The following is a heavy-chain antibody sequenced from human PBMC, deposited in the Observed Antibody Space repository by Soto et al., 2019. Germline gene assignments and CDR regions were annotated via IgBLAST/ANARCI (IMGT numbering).Heavy chain of an antibody. J-gene: IGHJ6*02. D-gene: IGHD2-8*01. V-gene: IGHV1-3*01. Sequence: GASVKVSCKASGYSFTRYSIHWVRQAPGQSLEWMGWTNAGNGNTKYSQKFQGRVTITRDTSASTAYMELSSLRSEDTSVYYCGRDSKWDDTNVGMDVWGQGTKVTVSS. CDR1: GYSFTRYS. CDR3: GRDSKWDDTNVGMDV. CDR2: TNAGNGNT.